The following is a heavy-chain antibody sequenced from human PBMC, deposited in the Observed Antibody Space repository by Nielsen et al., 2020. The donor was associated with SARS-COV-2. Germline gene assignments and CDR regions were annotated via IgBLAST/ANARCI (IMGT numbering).Heavy chain of an antibody. CDR3: AKSRENGIAAAGLDY. J-gene: IGHJ4*02. CDR2: ISWNSGSI. D-gene: IGHD6-13*01. V-gene: IGHV3-9*01. Sequence: SLKISCAASGFTCDDYAMHWVRQAPGKGLEWVSGISWNSGSIGYADSVKGRFTISRDNAKNSLYLQMNSLRAEDTALYYCAKSRENGIAAAGLDYWGQGTLVTVSS. CDR1: GFTCDDYA.